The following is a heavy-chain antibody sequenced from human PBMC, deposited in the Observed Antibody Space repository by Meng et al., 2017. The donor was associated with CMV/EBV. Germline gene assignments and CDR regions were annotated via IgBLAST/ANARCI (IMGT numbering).Heavy chain of an antibody. D-gene: IGHD6-25*01. J-gene: IGHJ6*02. CDR1: GFTVSSNY. CDR2: IYSGGST. Sequence: LSLTCAASGFTVSSNYMSWVRQAPGKGLEWVSVIYSGGSTYYADSVKGRFTISRDNSKNTLYLQMNSLRAEDTAVYYCARDTPHQADYYYGMDVWGQGTTVTVSS. CDR3: ARDTPHQADYYYGMDV. V-gene: IGHV3-53*01.